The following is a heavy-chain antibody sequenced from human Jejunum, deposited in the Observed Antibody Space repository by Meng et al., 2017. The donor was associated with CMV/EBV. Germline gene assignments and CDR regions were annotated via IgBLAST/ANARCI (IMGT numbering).Heavy chain of an antibody. CDR2: VNSGSGGT. V-gene: IGHV1-2*02. CDR1: GYPFTGYY. J-gene: IGHJ4*02. Sequence: ASGYPFTGYYVHWVRQAPGQGLEWLGWVNSGSGGTSYEEKFQGRITMTRDTSISTTYMELSGLRFDDTAMYYCVSLVTLRQGVAYWGQGTLVTVSS. CDR3: VSLVTLRQGVAY. D-gene: IGHD2-21*02.